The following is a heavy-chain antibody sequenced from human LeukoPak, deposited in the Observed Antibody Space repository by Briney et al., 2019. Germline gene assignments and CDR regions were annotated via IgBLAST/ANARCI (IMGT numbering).Heavy chain of an antibody. J-gene: IGHJ4*02. V-gene: IGHV1-2*02. CDR3: TTFDY. Sequence: ASVKVSCKASGYTVTGYHMHWVRQAPGQGLEWMRWINPNSGGTNYAQKFQGRVTMTRDTSINTAYMELSRLRSDDTAVFYCTTFDYWGQGTLVTVSS. CDR1: GYTVTGYH. D-gene: IGHD1-1*01. CDR2: INPNSGGT.